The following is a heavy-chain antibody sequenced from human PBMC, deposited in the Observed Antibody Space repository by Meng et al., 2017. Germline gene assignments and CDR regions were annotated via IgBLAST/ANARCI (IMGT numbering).Heavy chain of an antibody. CDR3: ARDRSSGWYEYYYYYYGMDV. J-gene: IGHJ6*02. V-gene: IGHV4-39*07. Sequence: GSLRLSCTVSGGSISSSSYYWGWIRQPPGKGLEWIGSIYYSGSTYYNPSLKSRVTISVDTSKNQFSLKLSSVTAADTAVYYCARDRSSGWYEYYYYYYGMDVWGQGTTVTVSS. D-gene: IGHD6-19*01. CDR1: GGSISSSSYY. CDR2: IYYSGST.